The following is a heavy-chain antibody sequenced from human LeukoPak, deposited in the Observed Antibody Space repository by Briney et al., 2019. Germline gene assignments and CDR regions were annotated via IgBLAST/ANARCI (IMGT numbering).Heavy chain of an antibody. Sequence: SVQVSFKASGYTYINYDINWVRQATGQGLEWMGWMNPNSGNTGYAQRFQGRVTMTRDTSINTAYMELSSLRSEDTAVYYWARGGTEGLWPDYWGQGTLVTDSA. J-gene: IGHJ4*02. CDR3: ARGGTEGLWPDY. CDR2: MNPNSGNT. CDR1: GYTYINYD. V-gene: IGHV1-8*01. D-gene: IGHD2-21*01.